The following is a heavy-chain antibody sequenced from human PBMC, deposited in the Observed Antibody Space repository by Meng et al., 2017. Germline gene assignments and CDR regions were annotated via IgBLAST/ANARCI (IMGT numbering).Heavy chain of an antibody. CDR2: IIPIFGTA. Sequence: QVQVLQSGAGVKKPGSSVKVSCKASGGTFSSYAISWVRQAPGQGLEWMGGIIPIFGTANYAQKFQGRVTITADKSTSTAYMELSSLRSEDTAVYYCHSGWYQAGDDYWGQGTLVTVSS. CDR1: GGTFSSYA. V-gene: IGHV1-69*06. J-gene: IGHJ4*02. CDR3: HSGWYQAGDDY. D-gene: IGHD6-19*01.